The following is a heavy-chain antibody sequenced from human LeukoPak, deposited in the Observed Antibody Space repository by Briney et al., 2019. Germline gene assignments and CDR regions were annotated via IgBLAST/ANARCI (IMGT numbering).Heavy chain of an antibody. CDR2: INHSGST. Sequence: PSETLSLTCAVYGGSFSGYYWSWIRQPPGKGLEWIGEINHSGSTNYNPSLKSRVTISVDTSKNQFSLKLSSVTAADTAVYYCARGPSYRSGGSCLSFYYYYYMDVWGKGTTVTVSS. V-gene: IGHV4-34*01. D-gene: IGHD2-15*01. CDR3: ARGPSYRSGGSCLSFYYYYYMDV. CDR1: GGSFSGYY. J-gene: IGHJ6*03.